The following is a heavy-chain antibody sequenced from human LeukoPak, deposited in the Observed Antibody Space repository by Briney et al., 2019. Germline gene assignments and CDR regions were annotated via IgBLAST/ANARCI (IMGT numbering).Heavy chain of an antibody. CDR3: ARAQYGSALKFDP. D-gene: IGHD3-10*01. J-gene: IGHJ5*02. CDR1: GYTFTGYY. CDR2: TNPNSGGT. V-gene: IGHV1-2*02. Sequence: ASVKVSCKASGYTFTGYYMHWVRQAPGQGLEWMGWTNPNSGGTNYAQKFQGRVTMTRDTSISTAYMELSRLTSDDTAVYYCARAQYGSALKFDPWGQGTLVTVSS.